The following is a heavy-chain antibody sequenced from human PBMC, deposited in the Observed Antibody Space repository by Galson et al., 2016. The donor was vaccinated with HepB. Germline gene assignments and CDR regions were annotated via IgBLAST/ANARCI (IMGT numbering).Heavy chain of an antibody. CDR1: GGTFSSYV. CDR2: IIPIFGTA. Sequence: SVKVSCKAFGGTFSSYVISWVRQAPGQGLEWMGGIIPIFGTAEYAQKFQGRVTITADKSTSTAYMELSSLRSEDTAVYYCASDGRVRGVLDYYYGMDVWGQGTTVTVTS. CDR3: ASDGRVRGVLDYYYGMDV. J-gene: IGHJ6*02. D-gene: IGHD3-10*01. V-gene: IGHV1-69*06.